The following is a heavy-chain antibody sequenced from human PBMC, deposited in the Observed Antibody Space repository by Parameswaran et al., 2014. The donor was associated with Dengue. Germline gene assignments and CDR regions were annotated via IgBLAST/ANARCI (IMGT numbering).Heavy chain of an antibody. Sequence: VRQMPGKGLEWMGIIYPGDSDTRYSPSFQGQVTISADKSIGTAYLQWSSLKASDTAMYYCARHDTRTPSGSDAFDYWGQGTLVTVSS. D-gene: IGHD1-26*01. V-gene: IGHV5-51*01. CDR3: ARHDTRTPSGSDAFDY. J-gene: IGHJ4*02. CDR2: IYPGDSDT.